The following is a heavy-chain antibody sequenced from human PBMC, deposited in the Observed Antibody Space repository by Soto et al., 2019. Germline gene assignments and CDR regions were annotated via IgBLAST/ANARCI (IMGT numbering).Heavy chain of an antibody. V-gene: IGHV4-31*03. CDR1: GGSVSSVGYY. Sequence: SETLSLTCTVSGGSVSSVGYYWSWIRPHPGKGLEWIGYITYSGNTYYDPSLESRVTMSADTSKYQFSLKLSCVTAADTAVYFCVRGGSCTNGVCSVFDYWGQGTLVTVSS. CDR3: VRGGSCTNGVCSVFDY. CDR2: ITYSGNT. D-gene: IGHD2-8*01. J-gene: IGHJ4*02.